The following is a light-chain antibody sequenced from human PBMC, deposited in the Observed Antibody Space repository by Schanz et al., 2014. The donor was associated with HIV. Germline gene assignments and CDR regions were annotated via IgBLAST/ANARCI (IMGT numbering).Light chain of an antibody. CDR1: QRVSSSY. Sequence: EIVLTQSPGTLSLSPGERATLSCRASQRVSSSYLAWYQQKPGQAPRLLIYGASSRATGIPARFSGSGSGTEFTLTISSLEPEDFAVYYCQQRSNWPPLTFGGGTKVEIK. CDR2: GAS. V-gene: IGKV3D-20*02. CDR3: QQRSNWPPLT. J-gene: IGKJ4*01.